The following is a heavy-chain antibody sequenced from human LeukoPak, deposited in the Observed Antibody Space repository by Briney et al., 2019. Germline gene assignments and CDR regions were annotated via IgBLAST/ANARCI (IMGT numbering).Heavy chain of an antibody. CDR1: GFTFSSYA. J-gene: IGHJ6*03. V-gene: IGHV3-30*04. CDR2: ISYDGSNK. D-gene: IGHD1-20*01. Sequence: GGSLRLSCAASGFTFSSYAMHWVRQAPGKGLEWVAVISYDGSNKYYADSVKGRFTISRDNSKNTLYLQMNSRRAEDTAVYYCAREGPYNWSTFYYYYMDVWGKGTTVTVSS. CDR3: AREGPYNWSTFYYYYMDV.